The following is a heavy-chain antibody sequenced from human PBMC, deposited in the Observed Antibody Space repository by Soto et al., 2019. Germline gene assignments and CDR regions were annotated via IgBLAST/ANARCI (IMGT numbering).Heavy chain of an antibody. CDR2: ISDDGSSE. CDR3: AKGSLSRRYYFDY. CDR1: RFTFSSYA. J-gene: IGHJ4*02. D-gene: IGHD6-13*01. V-gene: IGHV3-30*18. Sequence: GGSLRLSCAASRFTFSSYAMHWVRQAPGKGLEWVAVISDDGSSEYYADSVRGRFTISRDNSKNTLYLQMNSLRAEDTAVYYCAKGSLSRRYYFDYWGQGTLVTVSS.